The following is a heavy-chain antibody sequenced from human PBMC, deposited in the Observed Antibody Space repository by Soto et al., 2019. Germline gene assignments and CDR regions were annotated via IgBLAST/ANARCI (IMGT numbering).Heavy chain of an antibody. CDR2: ISSSGSTI. V-gene: IGHV3-48*03. Sequence: ESGGGLVQPGGSLRLSCAASGFTFSSYEMNWVRQAPGKGLEWVSYISSSGSTIYYADSVKGRFTISRDNAKNSLYLQMNSLRAEDTAVYYCARGRAIESPPYGMDVWGQGTTVTVSS. CDR1: GFTFSSYE. CDR3: ARGRAIESPPYGMDV. D-gene: IGHD2-2*02. J-gene: IGHJ6*02.